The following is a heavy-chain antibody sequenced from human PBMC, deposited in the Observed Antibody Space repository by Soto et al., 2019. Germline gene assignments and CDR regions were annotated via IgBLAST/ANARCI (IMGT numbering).Heavy chain of an antibody. CDR1: GYTLTELS. CDR3: ATNGGMAGEPYWYFDL. CDR2: FDPEDGET. D-gene: IGHD2-8*01. V-gene: IGHV1-24*01. J-gene: IGHJ2*01. Sequence: GSVKVSCKVSGYTLTELSMHWVRQAPGKGLEWMGGFDPEDGETIYAQKFQGRVTMTEDTSTDTAYMELSSLRSEDTAVYYCATNGGMAGEPYWYFDLWGRGTLVTVSS.